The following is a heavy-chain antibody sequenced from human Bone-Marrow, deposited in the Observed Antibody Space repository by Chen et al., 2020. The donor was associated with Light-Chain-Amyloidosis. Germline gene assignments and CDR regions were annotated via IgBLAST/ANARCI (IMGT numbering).Heavy chain of an antibody. J-gene: IGHJ4*02. CDR1: ALSILVYW. Sequence: EVHLVESGGGLVQPGGSLPLYCVVTALSILVYWMTWVSQAPGRGLEWVANLEQVESEQYYVDSVKGRFTIARDNTKNSVYLQMNCLRADDSALYYCARDRVTASGYYDFWGRGALVTVSS. CDR3: ARDRVTASGYYDF. D-gene: IGHD4-4*01. V-gene: IGHV3-7*01. CDR2: LEQVESEQ.